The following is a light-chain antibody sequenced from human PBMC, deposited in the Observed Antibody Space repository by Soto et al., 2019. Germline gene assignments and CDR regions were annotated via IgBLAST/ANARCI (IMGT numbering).Light chain of an antibody. Sequence: EIVLTQSPGTLSLSPGERATLSCRASQSVSSNYLAWYQQEPGQAPRLLIFGASNRASDIPDRFSGSGSGTDFTLTISRLEPEDFAVYYCQQYGSSPPYTFGQGTKLEIK. CDR3: QQYGSSPPYT. CDR2: GAS. J-gene: IGKJ2*01. V-gene: IGKV3-20*01. CDR1: QSVSSNY.